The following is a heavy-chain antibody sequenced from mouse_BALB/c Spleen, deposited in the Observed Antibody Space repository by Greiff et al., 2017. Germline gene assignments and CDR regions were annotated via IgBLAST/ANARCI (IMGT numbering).Heavy chain of an antibody. Sequence: EVKLEESGPGLVKPSQSLSLTCTVTGYSITSDYAWNWIRQFPGNKLEWMGYISYSGSTSYNPSLKSRISITRDTSKNQFFLQLNSVTTEDTATYYCARGEYDYYFDYWGQGTTLTVSS. V-gene: IGHV3-2*02. CDR2: ISYSGST. D-gene: IGHD2-4*01. CDR3: ARGEYDYYFDY. J-gene: IGHJ2*01. CDR1: GYSITSDYA.